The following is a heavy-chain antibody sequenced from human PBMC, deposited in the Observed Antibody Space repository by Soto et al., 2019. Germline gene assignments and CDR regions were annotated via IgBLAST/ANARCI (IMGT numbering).Heavy chain of an antibody. V-gene: IGHV4-34*01. CDR1: GGSFSGYY. J-gene: IGHJ4*02. Sequence: PSETLSLTCAVYGGSFSGYYWSWIRQPPGKGLEWIGEINHSGSTNYNPSLKSRVTISVDTSKNQFSLKLSSVTAADTAVYYCARQESYYYDSSGYSIFDYWGQGTLVNVS. D-gene: IGHD3-22*01. CDR3: ARQESYYYDSSGYSIFDY. CDR2: INHSGST.